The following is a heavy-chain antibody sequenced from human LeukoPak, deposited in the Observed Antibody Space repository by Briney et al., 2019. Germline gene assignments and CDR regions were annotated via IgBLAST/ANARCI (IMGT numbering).Heavy chain of an antibody. Sequence: PGGSLRLSCAASGFIFSSYAMHWVRQAPGKGLEWVALISYDGNKKYYADSVKGRFTISRDNSKNTLYLQMNSLRAEDTAVYYCARVAAAGTYDFYYMDVWGKGTTVTVSS. CDR3: ARVAAAGTYDFYYMDV. J-gene: IGHJ6*03. D-gene: IGHD6-13*01. V-gene: IGHV3-30*14. CDR2: ISYDGNKK. CDR1: GFIFSSYA.